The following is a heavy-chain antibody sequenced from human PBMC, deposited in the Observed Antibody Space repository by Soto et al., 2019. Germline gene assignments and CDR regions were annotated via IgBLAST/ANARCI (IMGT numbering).Heavy chain of an antibody. V-gene: IGHV4-59*12. CDR1: GGSISSYY. CDR2: VYYTGSA. J-gene: IGHJ4*02. CDR3: ARRWGEGRVDY. Sequence: SETLSLTCTVSGGSISSYYWSWFRQPPGKGLEWIAYVYYTGSANYNPSLKSRVTMAVDKSRNQFSLKLSSVTAADTAVYYCARRWGEGRVDYWGQGTLVTVSS. D-gene: IGHD3-10*01.